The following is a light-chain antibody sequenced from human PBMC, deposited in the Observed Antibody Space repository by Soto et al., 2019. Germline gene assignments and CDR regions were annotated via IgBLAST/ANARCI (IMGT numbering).Light chain of an antibody. J-gene: IGLJ1*01. CDR3: SSYASGSNYV. V-gene: IGLV2-14*01. Sequence: QSALTQPASVSGSPGQSITISCTGTSSDVGGYNYVSWYQQHPGKAPRLMIYDVSNRPSGVSNHFSGSKSGSTASLTISGLQAEDEADYYCSSYASGSNYVFGIGTKVTV. CDR2: DVS. CDR1: SSDVGGYNY.